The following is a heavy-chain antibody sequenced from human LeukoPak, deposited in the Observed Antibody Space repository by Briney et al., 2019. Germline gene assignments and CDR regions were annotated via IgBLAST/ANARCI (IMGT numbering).Heavy chain of an antibody. CDR3: AREFPTYF. CDR1: RFTFSSYG. Sequence: GGSLRLSCAASRFTFSSYGMHWVRQAPGKGLEWVAYIQYDGSKQYADSVKGRFTISRDNAKNSLYLQMNSLRAEDTALYYCAREFPTYFWGQGTLVTVSP. V-gene: IGHV3-30*02. CDR2: IQYDGSKQ. J-gene: IGHJ4*02.